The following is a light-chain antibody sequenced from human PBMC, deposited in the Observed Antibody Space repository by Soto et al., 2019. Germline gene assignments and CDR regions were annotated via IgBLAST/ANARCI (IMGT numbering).Light chain of an antibody. CDR3: SSYTSSSTLFV. CDR2: EVS. CDR1: SSDVGGYNY. V-gene: IGLV2-14*01. J-gene: IGLJ1*01. Sequence: QSVLTQPACVSLSPGQSITISCTGTSSDVGGYNYVSWYQQHPGKAPKLMIYEVSNRPSGVSNRFSGSKSGNTASRTISGLQAEDEADYYCSSYTSSSTLFVFGTGTKVTVL.